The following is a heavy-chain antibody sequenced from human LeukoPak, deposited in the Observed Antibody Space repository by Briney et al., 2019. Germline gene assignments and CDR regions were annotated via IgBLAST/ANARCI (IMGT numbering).Heavy chain of an antibody. CDR2: ISGSGVST. CDR3: AKGPLLWD. J-gene: IGHJ4*02. D-gene: IGHD2/OR15-2a*01. Sequence: GGSLRLSCTASGFIFSSSAMSWVRQAPGKGLEWVSSISGSGVSTYCADSVKGRFTVSRDNSKNTLYLQMNSLRAEDTAVYYCAKGPLLWDWGQGTLVTVSS. CDR1: GFIFSSSA. V-gene: IGHV3-23*01.